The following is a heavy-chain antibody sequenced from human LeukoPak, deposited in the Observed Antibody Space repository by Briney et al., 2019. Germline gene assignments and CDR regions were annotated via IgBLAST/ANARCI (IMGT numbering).Heavy chain of an antibody. D-gene: IGHD5/OR15-5a*01. J-gene: IGHJ6*03. CDR2: ISGSGSSS. V-gene: IGHV3-23*01. CDR1: GLTFSSYA. CDR3: ARVPSVYYYYMDV. Sequence: PGGSLRLSCAASGLTFSSYAMSWVRQAPGKGLEYISAISGSGSSSYNADSVKGRVTISRDNSKNTLFLQMNSLTVEDTAVYYCARVPSVYYYYMDVWGKGTTVTVSS.